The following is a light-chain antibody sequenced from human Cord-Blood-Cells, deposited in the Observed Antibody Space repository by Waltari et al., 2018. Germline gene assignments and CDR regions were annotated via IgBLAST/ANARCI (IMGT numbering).Light chain of an antibody. V-gene: IGLV2-14*01. J-gene: IGLJ1*01. Sequence: QSALTQPASVSGSPGQSITISCTGTSSDVGGYNYVSWYQQHPGKAPKLMFYEVSNRPSGVSNRFSGSKSGNTASRTISGLQAEDEADYYCSSYTSSSTLVVFGTGTKVTVL. CDR3: SSYTSSSTLVV. CDR1: SSDVGGYNY. CDR2: EVS.